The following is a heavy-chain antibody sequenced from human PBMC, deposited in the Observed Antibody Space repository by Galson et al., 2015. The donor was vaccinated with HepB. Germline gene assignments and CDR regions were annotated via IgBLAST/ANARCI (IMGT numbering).Heavy chain of an antibody. CDR1: GFTFTSSA. CDR2: IVVGSGNT. CDR3: AAETEDIVLMVYAHYGMDV. Sequence: SVKVSCKASGFTFTSSAVQWVRQARGQRLEWIGWIVVGSGNTNYAQKFQERVTITRDMSTSTAYMELSSLRSEDTAVYYCAAETEDIVLMVYAHYGMDVWGQGTTVTVSS. V-gene: IGHV1-58*01. D-gene: IGHD2-8*01. J-gene: IGHJ6*02.